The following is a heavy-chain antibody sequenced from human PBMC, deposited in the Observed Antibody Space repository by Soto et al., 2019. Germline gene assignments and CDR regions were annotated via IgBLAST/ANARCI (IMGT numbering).Heavy chain of an antibody. Sequence: SETLSLTCTVSGCSISSGGYYWSWIRQHPGKGLEWIGYIYYSGSTYYNPSLKSRVTISVDTSKNQFSLKLSSVTAADTAVYYCARVGDYCSGGSCHPPWFDPWGQGTLVTVS. D-gene: IGHD2-15*01. J-gene: IGHJ5*02. CDR1: GCSISSGGYY. CDR2: IYYSGST. CDR3: ARVGDYCSGGSCHPPWFDP. V-gene: IGHV4-31*03.